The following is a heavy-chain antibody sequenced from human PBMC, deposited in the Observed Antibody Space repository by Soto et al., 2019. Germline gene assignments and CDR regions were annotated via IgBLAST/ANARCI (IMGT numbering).Heavy chain of an antibody. CDR2: IYYSGST. J-gene: IGHJ5*02. CDR3: ARHPSNFWFDP. V-gene: IGHV4-30-4*01. Sequence: SETLSLTCTVSGGSISSGDYYWSWIRQPPGKGLEWIGYIYYSGSTYYNPSLKSRITISVDTSKNQFSLKLSSVTAADTAVYYCARHPSNFWFDPWGQGTLVTGAS. CDR1: GGSISSGDYY. D-gene: IGHD4-4*01.